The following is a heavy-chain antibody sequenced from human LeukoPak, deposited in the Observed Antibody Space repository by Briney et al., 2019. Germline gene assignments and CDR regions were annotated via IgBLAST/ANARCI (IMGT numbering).Heavy chain of an antibody. D-gene: IGHD4-11*01. V-gene: IGHV4-34*01. CDR1: GGSFSGYY. J-gene: IGHJ4*02. CDR2: INHSGST. CDR3: AGKVYSVDY. Sequence: SETLSLTCAVYGGSFSGYYWSWIRQPPGKGLEWIGEINHSGSTNYNPSLKSRVTISVDTSKNQSSLKLSSVTAADTAVYYCAGKVYSVDYWGQGTLVTVSS.